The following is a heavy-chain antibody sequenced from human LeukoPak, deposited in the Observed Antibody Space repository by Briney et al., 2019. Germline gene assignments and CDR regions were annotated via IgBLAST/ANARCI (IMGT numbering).Heavy chain of an antibody. J-gene: IGHJ4*02. Sequence: ASVKVSCKASGYTFTGYYMHWVRQAPGQGLEWMGWISAYNGNTNYAQKLQGRVTMTTDTSTSTAYMELRSLRSDDTAVYYCAREGDLDYYDSSGYYYVYWGQGTLVTVSS. D-gene: IGHD3-22*01. CDR2: ISAYNGNT. CDR1: GYTFTGYY. CDR3: AREGDLDYYDSSGYYYVY. V-gene: IGHV1-18*04.